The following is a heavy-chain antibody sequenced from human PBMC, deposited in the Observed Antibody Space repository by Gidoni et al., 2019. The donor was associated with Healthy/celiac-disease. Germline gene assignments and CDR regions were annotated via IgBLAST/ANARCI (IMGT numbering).Heavy chain of an antibody. Sequence: QVQLQQLGAGLFKPSETLSLTCAVYGWSFSGYYWSWIRQPPGKGLEWIGEINHSGSTNYNPSLKSRVTISVDTAKNQFSLKLSSVTAADTAVYYCASISAAGTLGNDYWGQGTLVTVSS. CDR3: ASISAAGTLGNDY. D-gene: IGHD6-13*01. CDR1: GWSFSGYY. J-gene: IGHJ4*02. CDR2: INHSGST. V-gene: IGHV4-34*01.